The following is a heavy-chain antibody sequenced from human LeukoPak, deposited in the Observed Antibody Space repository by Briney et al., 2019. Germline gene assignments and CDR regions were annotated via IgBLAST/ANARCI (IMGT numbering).Heavy chain of an antibody. D-gene: IGHD3-22*01. CDR2: ISWNSGSI. CDR3: AKGHDSSVYYLGYFDY. V-gene: IGHV3-9*03. J-gene: IGHJ4*02. CDR1: GFTFDDYA. Sequence: PGGSLRLSCAASGFTFDDYAMHWVRQSPGKGLEWVSGISWNSGSIGYADSVKGRFTISRDNAKNSLYLQMNSLRAEDMALYYCAKGHDSSVYYLGYFDYWGQGTLVTVSS.